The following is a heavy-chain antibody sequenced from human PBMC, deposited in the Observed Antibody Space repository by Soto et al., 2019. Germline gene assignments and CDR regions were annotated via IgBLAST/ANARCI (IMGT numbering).Heavy chain of an antibody. V-gene: IGHV5-51*01. J-gene: IGHJ4*02. Sequence: AGESLKISCKGSGYNFAGYWIAWVRQMPGKGLELMGIIYPSDSDTRYRPSFQGQVTISADKSISSAYLQWSSLRASDNAMYYCARGGVSTRTFDYWGQGTPVTISS. CDR3: ARGGVSTRTFDY. D-gene: IGHD3-3*01. CDR1: GYNFAGYW. CDR2: IYPSDSDT.